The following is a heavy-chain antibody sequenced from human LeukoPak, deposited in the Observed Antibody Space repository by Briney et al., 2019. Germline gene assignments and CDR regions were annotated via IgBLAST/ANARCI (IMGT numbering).Heavy chain of an antibody. J-gene: IGHJ4*02. CDR1: GYTFTSYD. V-gene: IGHV1-8*01. CDR2: MNPNSGNT. CDR3: ARAPYYYDSSGYPFDY. D-gene: IGHD3-22*01. Sequence: VASVKVSCKASGYTFTSYDINWVRQATRQGLEWMGWMNPNSGNTGYAQKFQGRVTMTRNTSISTAYMELSSLRSEDTAVYYCARAPYYYDSSGYPFDYWGQGTLVTVSS.